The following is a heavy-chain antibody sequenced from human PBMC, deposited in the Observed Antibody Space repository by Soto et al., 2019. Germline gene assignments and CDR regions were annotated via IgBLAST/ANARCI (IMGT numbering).Heavy chain of an antibody. V-gene: IGHV3-15*07. J-gene: IGHJ5*02. CDR2: IKSKIDGGTI. Sequence: GGSLRLSCAASGFIFSNAWMNWVRQAPGKGLEWVGRIKSKIDGGTIDYAAPVKGRFTISRDDSKNTLYLQMNSLKTEDTAVYYFTPFTRVGGDKSHNCFAPGGRETRVTVPS. CDR3: TPFTRVGGDKSHNCFAP. D-gene: IGHD3-10*01. CDR1: GFIFSNAW.